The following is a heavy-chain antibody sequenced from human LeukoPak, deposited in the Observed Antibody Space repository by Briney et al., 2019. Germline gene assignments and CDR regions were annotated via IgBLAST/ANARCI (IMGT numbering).Heavy chain of an antibody. CDR3: ARQFYESRSPHAKYFQH. CDR2: IYYSGST. Sequence: PSETLSLTCSVSGGSISSSSYYWGWIRQAPGRGLEWIGSIYYSGSTYYTPSLKSRVTISVDTSKNQFSLKLNSVIAADTAVYYCARQFYESRSPHAKYFQHWGQGTLVTVSS. D-gene: IGHD3-22*01. V-gene: IGHV4-39*01. J-gene: IGHJ1*01. CDR1: GGSISSSSYY.